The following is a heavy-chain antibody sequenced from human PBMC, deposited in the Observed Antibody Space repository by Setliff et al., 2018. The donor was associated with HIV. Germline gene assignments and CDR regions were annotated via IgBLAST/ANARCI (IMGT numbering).Heavy chain of an antibody. CDR2: IYYNGDT. Sequence: SETLSLTCNVSGGSIRSSSYFWGWIRQPSGKGLEYIGSIYYNGDTYYNPSLKSRVTISVDMSKNQFSLKLSSVTAADTAVYYCARGRKRDGYNFYYYYMDVWDKGTTVTVSS. CDR3: ARGRKRDGYNFYYYYMDV. CDR1: GGSIRSSSYF. V-gene: IGHV4-39*07. D-gene: IGHD5-12*01. J-gene: IGHJ6*03.